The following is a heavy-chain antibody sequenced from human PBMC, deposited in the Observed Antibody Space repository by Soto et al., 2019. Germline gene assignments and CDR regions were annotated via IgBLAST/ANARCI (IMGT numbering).Heavy chain of an antibody. V-gene: IGHV4-59*01. J-gene: IGHJ5*02. D-gene: IGHD3-3*01. CDR1: GGSISSYY. CDR3: ARDPQGYSDFGSGPHLNWSAP. CDR2: IYYSGST. Sequence: TSETLSLTCTVSGGSISSYYWSWIRQPPGKGLEWIGYIYYSGSTNYNPSLKSRVTISVDTSKNQFSLKLSSVTAADTAVYYCARDPQGYSDFGSGPHLNWSAPGGQGTLVPVSS.